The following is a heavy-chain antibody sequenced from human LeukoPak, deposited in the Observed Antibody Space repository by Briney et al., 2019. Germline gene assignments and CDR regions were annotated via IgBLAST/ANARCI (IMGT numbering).Heavy chain of an antibody. J-gene: IGHJ4*02. V-gene: IGHV1-2*02. Sequence: ASVKVSCKTSEYTFTDYYLHWVRQAPGQGLEWMGWITPSGGTNYPQKFQGRVAITWDTSITTAYMDLSRLTSDDTAVYYCARDRYGDGFAHLDYWGQGALVTVSS. CDR1: EYTFTDYY. D-gene: IGHD5-24*01. CDR3: ARDRYGDGFAHLDY. CDR2: ITPSGGT.